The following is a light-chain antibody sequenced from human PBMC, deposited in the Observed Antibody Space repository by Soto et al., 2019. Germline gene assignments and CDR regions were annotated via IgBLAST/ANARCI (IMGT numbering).Light chain of an antibody. CDR1: QSVDSRF. CDR3: QQYDSSVT. Sequence: EIVLTQSPGSLSLSPGERATLSCRASQSVDSRFFAWYQQRPGQAPRLLIYGASRRATGIPDRLTGSGSGTDFTLTIRGLEPEDFALYYCQQYDSSVTFGLGTKVEIK. V-gene: IGKV3-20*01. CDR2: GAS. J-gene: IGKJ1*01.